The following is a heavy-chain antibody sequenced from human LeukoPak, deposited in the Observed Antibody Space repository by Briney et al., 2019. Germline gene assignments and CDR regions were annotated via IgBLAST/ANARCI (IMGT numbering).Heavy chain of an antibody. Sequence: GGSLRPSCAASGFTFSSYWMHWVRQAPGKGLVWDSRIKSDGSTNYADSVKGRFTISRDNAKNTLSLQMNSLRAEDTGVYYCARAPSEIGGYYPEYFRHWGQGTLVTVPS. CDR2: IKSDGST. V-gene: IGHV3-74*01. CDR3: ARAPSEIGGYYPEYFRH. CDR1: GFTFSSYW. D-gene: IGHD3-22*01. J-gene: IGHJ1*01.